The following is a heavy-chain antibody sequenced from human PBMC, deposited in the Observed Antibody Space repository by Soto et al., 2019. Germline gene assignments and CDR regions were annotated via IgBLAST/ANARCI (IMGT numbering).Heavy chain of an antibody. CDR3: ARTYYEFWSGFEWRYKFYY. CDR2: TYYRSKWYN. J-gene: IGHJ4*02. V-gene: IGHV6-1*01. CDR1: GGSVSSNSAA. D-gene: IGHD3-3*01. Sequence: SQTLSLTCAISGGSVSSNSAAWNWIRQSPSRGLEWLGRTYYRSKWYNDYAVSVKSRITINPDTSKNQFSLQLNSVTPEDTAVYYCARTYYEFWSGFEWRYKFYYWGQGTLVTVSS.